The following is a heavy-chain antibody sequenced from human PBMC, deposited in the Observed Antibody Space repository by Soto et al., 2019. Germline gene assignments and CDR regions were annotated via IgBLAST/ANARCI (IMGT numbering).Heavy chain of an antibody. CDR1: GGSISSYY. V-gene: IGHV4-59*01. Sequence: ASETLSLTCTVSGGSISSYYWSWIRQPPGKGLEWIGYIYYSGSTNYNPSLKSRVTISVDTSKNQFSLKLSSVTAADTAVYYCASGVFDYDSSGYLEAPYYDYWGQGTLVTVSS. CDR3: ASGVFDYDSSGYLEAPYYDY. J-gene: IGHJ4*02. D-gene: IGHD3-22*01. CDR2: IYYSGST.